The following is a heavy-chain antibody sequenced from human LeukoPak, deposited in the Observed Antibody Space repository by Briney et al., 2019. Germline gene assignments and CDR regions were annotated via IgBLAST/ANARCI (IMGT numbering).Heavy chain of an antibody. Sequence: ASVKVSCKASGYTFTGYYMHWVRRAPGQGLEWMGWINPNSGGTNYAQKFQGRVTMTRDTSISTAYMELSRLRSDDTAVYYCAREYYDFWSGYYGPFGWFDPWGQGTLVTVSS. V-gene: IGHV1-2*02. D-gene: IGHD3-3*01. CDR2: INPNSGGT. CDR3: AREYYDFWSGYYGPFGWFDP. CDR1: GYTFTGYY. J-gene: IGHJ5*02.